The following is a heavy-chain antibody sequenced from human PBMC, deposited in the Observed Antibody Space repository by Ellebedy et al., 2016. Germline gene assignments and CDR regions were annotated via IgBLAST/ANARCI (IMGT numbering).Heavy chain of an antibody. CDR3: ARWVPCGGDCYGGWFNP. J-gene: IGHJ5*02. V-gene: IGHV1-8*01. Sequence: ASVKVSXXASGYTFTSYDINWVRQATGQGLEWMGWMNPNSGNTGYAQKFQGRVTMTRNTSISTAYMELSSLRSEDTAVYYCARWVPCGGDCYGGWFNPWGQGTLVTVSS. CDR1: GYTFTSYD. D-gene: IGHD2-21*01. CDR2: MNPNSGNT.